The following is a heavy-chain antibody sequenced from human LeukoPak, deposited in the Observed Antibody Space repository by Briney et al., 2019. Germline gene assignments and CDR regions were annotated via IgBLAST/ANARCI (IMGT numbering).Heavy chain of an antibody. D-gene: IGHD6-19*01. CDR1: GYTFTSYD. Sequence: ASVKVSCKASGYTFTSYDINWVRQATGQGLEWMGWVNPNRGNTGYAQKFQGRVTITRNTSITTTYRELSSLRSDDTAVYYCARDLKMGYSSGSYSWGTGSSNDYWGQGTLVTVSS. CDR3: ARDLKMGYSSGSYSWGTGSSNDY. J-gene: IGHJ4*02. CDR2: VNPNRGNT. V-gene: IGHV1-8*03.